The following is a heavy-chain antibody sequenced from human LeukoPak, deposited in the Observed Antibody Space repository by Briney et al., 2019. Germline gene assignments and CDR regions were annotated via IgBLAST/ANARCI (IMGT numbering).Heavy chain of an antibody. CDR2: IYSGGST. V-gene: IGHV3-53*01. J-gene: IGHJ3*02. CDR3: ARDATGNDAFDI. CDR1: GFTVSSNY. Sequence: GGSLRLSCAASGFTVSSNYMNWVRQAPGKGLEWVSVIYSGGSTYYADSVKGRFTISRDDSKNTLYLQMNSLRAEDTAVYYCARDATGNDAFDIWGQGTMVTVSS.